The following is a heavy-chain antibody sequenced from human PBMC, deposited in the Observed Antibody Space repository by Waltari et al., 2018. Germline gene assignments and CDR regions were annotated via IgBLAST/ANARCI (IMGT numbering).Heavy chain of an antibody. CDR1: GFTFSSHW. CDR3: VRDSSGTY. D-gene: IGHD3-22*01. J-gene: IGHJ4*02. Sequence: EVQLVESGGGLVQPGGSLRLSCAASGFTFSSHWMYWVRQTPGKGLVWVSGINSDGSSTSYADSVKGRVTISRDNAKNTLYLQMNSLRAEDTALYYCVRDSSGTYWGQGTQVTVSS. V-gene: IGHV3-74*01. CDR2: INSDGSST.